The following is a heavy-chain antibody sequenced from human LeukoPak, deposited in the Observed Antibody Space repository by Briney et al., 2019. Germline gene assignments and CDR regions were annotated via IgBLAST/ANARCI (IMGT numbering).Heavy chain of an antibody. CDR1: GGSISSYY. V-gene: IGHV4-59*12. CDR3: ARDAYYDSSGYNGDY. J-gene: IGHJ4*02. Sequence: SETLSLTCTVSGGSISSYYWSWIRQPPGKGLEWIGYVYCSGSTNYNPSLKSRVTISVDTSKNQFFLKLSSVTAADTAVYYCARDAYYDSSGYNGDYWGQGTLVTVSS. D-gene: IGHD3-22*01. CDR2: VYCSGST.